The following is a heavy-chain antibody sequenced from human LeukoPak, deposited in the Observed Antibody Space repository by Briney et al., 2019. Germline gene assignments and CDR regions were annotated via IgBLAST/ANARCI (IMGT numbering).Heavy chain of an antibody. Sequence: GGSLRLPCTVSGFTVSSNSMSWVRQAPGKGLEWVSFIYSDNTHYSDSVKGRFTISRDNSKNTLYLQMNSLRAEDTAVYYCARRAGAYSHPCDYWGQGTLVTVSS. CDR1: GFTVSSNS. J-gene: IGHJ4*02. CDR3: ARRAGAYSHPCDY. CDR2: IYSDNT. V-gene: IGHV3-53*01. D-gene: IGHD4/OR15-4a*01.